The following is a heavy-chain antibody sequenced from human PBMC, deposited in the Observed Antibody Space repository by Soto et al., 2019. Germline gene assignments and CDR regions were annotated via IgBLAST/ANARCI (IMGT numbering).Heavy chain of an antibody. CDR3: AGGTGLWPPCWFDP. J-gene: IGHJ5*02. V-gene: IGHV6-1*01. CDR2: TYYRSQWIN. CDR1: GDSVSSNSGA. D-gene: IGHD2-21*01. Sequence: QVQLQQSGPGLVKPSQTLSLTCVISGDSVSSNSGAWNWIRQSPSRGLEWLGRTYYRSQWINDYAVTVKRRITSNSDTSKSQFSLQLKSVPPEDTAVYYCAGGTGLWPPCWFDPWGQGTLVTVSS.